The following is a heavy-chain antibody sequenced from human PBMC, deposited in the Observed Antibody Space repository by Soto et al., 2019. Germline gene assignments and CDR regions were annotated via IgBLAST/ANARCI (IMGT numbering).Heavy chain of an antibody. J-gene: IGHJ4*02. D-gene: IGHD3-3*01. CDR3: AKGREHTMFGVDTLFDY. CDR1: GFTFSSYA. CDR2: ISGNGGTS. V-gene: IGHV3-23*01. Sequence: EVQLLESGGGLVQPGGSLRLSCAASGFTFSSYAMSWVRQAPGKGLEWVSVISGNGGTSYYADSVKGRFTISRDNSEYMLYLQMNSLGPEDTAIYYCAKGREHTMFGVDTLFDYWGQGTLVTVSS.